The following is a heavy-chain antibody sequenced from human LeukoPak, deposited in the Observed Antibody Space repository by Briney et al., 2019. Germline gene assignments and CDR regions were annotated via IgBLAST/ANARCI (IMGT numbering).Heavy chain of an antibody. CDR3: ASTSIAARGANWFDY. D-gene: IGHD6-6*01. CDR1: GGSFSSYY. Sequence: SETLSLTCTVSGGSFSSYYWSCIRQPPGKGLEWIGYIYYSGSTNYNPSLKSRGTISVDTSKNQFSLTLSSVTAADTAVYYCASTSIAARGANWFDYWGQGTLVTVSS. CDR2: IYYSGST. J-gene: IGHJ4*02. V-gene: IGHV4-59*08.